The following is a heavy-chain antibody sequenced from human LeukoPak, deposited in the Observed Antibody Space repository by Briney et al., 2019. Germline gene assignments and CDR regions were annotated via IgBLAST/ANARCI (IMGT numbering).Heavy chain of an antibody. D-gene: IGHD4-23*01. CDR2: MNPNSGNT. CDR3: ARGPNKSDGGNSGSAWFDP. Sequence: ASVKVSCKASGYTFTTYDINWVRQATGQGLEWMGWMNPNSGNTGYAQKFQGRVTMTRNTSISTAYMELSSLRSEDTAVYYCARGPNKSDGGNSGSAWFDPWGQGPWSPSPQ. CDR1: GYTFTTYD. V-gene: IGHV1-8*01. J-gene: IGHJ5*02.